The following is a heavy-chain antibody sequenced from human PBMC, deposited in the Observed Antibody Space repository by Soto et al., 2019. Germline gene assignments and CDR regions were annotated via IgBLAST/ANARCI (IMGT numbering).Heavy chain of an antibody. CDR3: ARCPNYYYYGMDV. V-gene: IGHV4-34*01. Sequence: KTSETLSLTCAVYGGSFSGYYWSWIRQPPGKGLEWIGEINHSGSTNYNPSLKSRVTISVDTSKNQFSLKLSSVTAADTAVYYCARCPNYYYYGMDVWGQGTTVTVSS. CDR2: INHSGST. CDR1: GGSFSGYY. J-gene: IGHJ6*02.